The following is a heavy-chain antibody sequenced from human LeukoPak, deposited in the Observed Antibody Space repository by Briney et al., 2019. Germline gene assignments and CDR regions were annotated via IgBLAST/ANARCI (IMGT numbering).Heavy chain of an antibody. D-gene: IGHD5-18*01. V-gene: IGHV1-2*02. J-gene: IGHJ4*02. CDR1: GYTFTSYD. CDR2: INPNSGGT. CDR3: ARDELEGDTAMIPFDY. Sequence: GASVKVSCKASGYTFTSYDINWVRQAPGQGLEWMGWINPNSGGTNYAQKFQGRVTMTRDTSISTAYMELSRLRSDDTAVYYCARDELEGDTAMIPFDYWGQGTLVTVSS.